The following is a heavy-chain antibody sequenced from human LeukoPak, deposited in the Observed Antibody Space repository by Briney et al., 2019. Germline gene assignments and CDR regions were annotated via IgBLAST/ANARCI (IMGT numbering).Heavy chain of an antibody. D-gene: IGHD3-3*01. CDR3: ARVREAFITSFYYGLDV. V-gene: IGHV3-30-3*01. Sequence: GRSLRLSCAASGFTFSSYAMHWVRQAPGKELEWVAVISYDGSNKYYADSVKGRFTISRDNSKNTLYLQMNRLRGEDTAVYYCARVREAFITSFYYGLDVWGQGTTVTVSS. CDR1: GFTFSSYA. J-gene: IGHJ6*02. CDR2: ISYDGSNK.